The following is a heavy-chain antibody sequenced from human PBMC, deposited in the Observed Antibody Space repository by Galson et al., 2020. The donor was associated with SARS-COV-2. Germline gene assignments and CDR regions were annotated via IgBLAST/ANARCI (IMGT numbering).Heavy chain of an antibody. Sequence: GSLRLSCAASGFTFSDYWMTWVRQAPGKGLEWVANIKHDGSDKYYMDSVKGRFTISRDNAENSLYLQMNSLRAEDTAVYYCARDPDCGSDTCYYHYWGQGTLVTVSS. J-gene: IGHJ4*02. CDR2: IKHDGSDK. V-gene: IGHV3-7*03. CDR3: ARDPDCGSDTCYYHY. D-gene: IGHD2-2*01. CDR1: GFTFSDYW.